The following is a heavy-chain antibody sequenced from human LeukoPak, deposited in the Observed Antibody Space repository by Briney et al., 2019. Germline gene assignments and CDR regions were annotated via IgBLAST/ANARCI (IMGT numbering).Heavy chain of an antibody. D-gene: IGHD6-19*01. CDR1: GGSISSYY. CDR3: ARVPIAVAAVDY. Sequence: SETLSLTCTVSGGSISSYYWSWIRQPPGKGLEWIGYIYYSGTIYNPSLKSRVTISVDTSKNQFSLKLSSVTAADTAVYYCARVPIAVAAVDYWGQGTLVTVSS. CDR2: IYYSGT. V-gene: IGHV4-59*01. J-gene: IGHJ4*02.